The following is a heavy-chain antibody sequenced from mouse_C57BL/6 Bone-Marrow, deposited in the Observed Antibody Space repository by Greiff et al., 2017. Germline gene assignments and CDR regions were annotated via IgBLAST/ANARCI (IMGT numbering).Heavy chain of an antibody. CDR1: GYSFTDYN. D-gene: IGHD1-1*01. V-gene: IGHV1-39*01. CDR3: APSITTVVDTGAY. CDR2: INPNYGTT. Sequence: EVQLQQSGPELVKPGASVKISCKASGYSFTDYNMNWVKQSNGKSLEWIGVINPNYGTTSYNQKFKGKATLTVDQSSSTAYMQLNILTSEDSAVYYCAPSITTVVDTGAYWGQGTLVTVSA. J-gene: IGHJ3*01.